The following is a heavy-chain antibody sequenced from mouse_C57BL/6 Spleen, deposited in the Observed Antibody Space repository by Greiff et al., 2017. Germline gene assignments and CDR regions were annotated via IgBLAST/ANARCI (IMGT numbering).Heavy chain of an antibody. CDR3: ALYSSYWYFDV. V-gene: IGHV14-2*01. Sequence: VQLQQSGAELVKPGASVKLSCTASGFNIKDYYMHWVKQRTEQGLEWIGRIDPEDGDTKYAPKFQGKATITADTPSNPAYLQLSSLTSEDTAVYYCALYSSYWYFDVWGTGTTVTVSS. D-gene: IGHD2-5*01. CDR1: GFNIKDYY. CDR2: IDPEDGDT. J-gene: IGHJ1*03.